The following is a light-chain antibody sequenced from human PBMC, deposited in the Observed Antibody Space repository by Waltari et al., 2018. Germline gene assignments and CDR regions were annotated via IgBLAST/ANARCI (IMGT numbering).Light chain of an antibody. Sequence: QSALTQPRSVSGSPGQSVTISCTGTSSDVAGYNYVSWYQQHPGKAPKLMIYDVSKRPSGVPDRFSGSKSGNTASLTISGLQAEDEADYYCCSYAGSLVVFGGGTKLTVL. CDR1: SSDVAGYNY. CDR3: CSYAGSLVV. CDR2: DVS. V-gene: IGLV2-11*01. J-gene: IGLJ2*01.